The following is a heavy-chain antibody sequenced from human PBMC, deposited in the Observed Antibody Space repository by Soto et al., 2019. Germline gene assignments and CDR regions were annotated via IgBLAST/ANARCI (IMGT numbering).Heavy chain of an antibody. CDR1: GFAFSSYE. D-gene: IGHD3-10*01. CDR2: ISSSSATI. Sequence: EVQLVESGGGLVQPGGSLRLSCTASGFAFSSYEMNWVRQAPGKGPEWVSYISSSSATIHYVDSVKGRFTISRDNAKNSVYLQMNSLRAEDSAIYYCARAAGITTRGFHGMDVWGQGTTVTVSS. J-gene: IGHJ6*02. V-gene: IGHV3-48*03. CDR3: ARAAGITTRGFHGMDV.